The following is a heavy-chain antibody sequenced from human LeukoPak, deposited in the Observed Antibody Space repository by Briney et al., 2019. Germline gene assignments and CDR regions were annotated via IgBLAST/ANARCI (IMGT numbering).Heavy chain of an antibody. CDR3: ARDLPSGSRAYYYYYGMDV. D-gene: IGHD3-10*01. V-gene: IGHV3-7*01. Sequence: GGSLRLSCAASGFTFSSYWMSWVRQAPGKGREWVANIKQDGSEKYYVDSVKGRFTISRDNAKNSLYLQMNSLRAEDTAVYYCARDLPSGSRAYYYYYGMDVWGQGTTVTVSS. J-gene: IGHJ6*02. CDR1: GFTFSSYW. CDR2: IKQDGSEK.